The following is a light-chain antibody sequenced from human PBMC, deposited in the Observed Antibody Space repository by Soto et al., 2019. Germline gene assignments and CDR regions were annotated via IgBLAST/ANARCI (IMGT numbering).Light chain of an antibody. V-gene: IGKV3-20*01. CDR3: QQYGVSPAT. CDR2: GTS. CDR1: QSVSSNY. J-gene: IGKJ4*01. Sequence: EIVLTQSPGILSLSPGDGATLSCRASQSVSSNYLAWYQQNPGQAPRLLIYGTSTRASGIPDRFSGSGSGTDFTLTINRLDHEYFALYFCQQYGVSPATFGGGTKLDIK.